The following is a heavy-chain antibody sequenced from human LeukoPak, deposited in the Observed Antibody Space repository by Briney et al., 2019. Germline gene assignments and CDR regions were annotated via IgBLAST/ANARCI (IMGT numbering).Heavy chain of an antibody. CDR2: ISSNGGST. CDR3: VPTVSRGGMAAAGEIDY. V-gene: IGHV3-64D*06. Sequence: GGSLRLSCSASGFTFSSYAMHWVRQAPGKGLEYVSAISSNGGSTYYADSVKGRFTISRDNSKNTLYLQMSSLRAEDTAVYYCVPTVSRGGMAAAGEIDYWGQGTLVTVSS. CDR1: GFTFSSYA. J-gene: IGHJ4*02. D-gene: IGHD6-13*01.